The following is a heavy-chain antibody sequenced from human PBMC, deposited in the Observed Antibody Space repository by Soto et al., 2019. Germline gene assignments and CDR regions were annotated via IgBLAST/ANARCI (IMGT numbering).Heavy chain of an antibody. CDR2: ISFEGSYR. D-gene: IGHD4-17*01. CDR1: GLNFKSFG. CDR3: AKVDRYSSGDIDS. J-gene: IGHJ4*02. V-gene: IGHV3-30*18. Sequence: QVQLVESGGGVVQPGKSLRLSCAASGLNFKSFGMHWFRQAPGKGLEWVAVISFEGSYRDDVDSVKGRFTVSRDNSKNMLYLSMNSLRPEDTALYFCAKVDRYSSGDIDSWGQGTLVTVSS.